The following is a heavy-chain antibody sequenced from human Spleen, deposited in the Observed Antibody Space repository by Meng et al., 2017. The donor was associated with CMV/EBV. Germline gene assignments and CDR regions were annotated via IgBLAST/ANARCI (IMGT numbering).Heavy chain of an antibody. CDR1: GFRFSDYY. V-gene: IGHV3-69-1*01. Sequence: GESLKISCAASGFRFSDYYMTWIRQAPGKGLEWVSYISSSYAVDYADSLKGRFTISRDNAKNSLYLQMNSLRAEDTAVYYCARDLWAAAGHFDAASDYWGQGTLVTVSS. D-gene: IGHD6-13*01. CDR2: ISSSYAV. CDR3: ARDLWAAAGHFDAASDY. J-gene: IGHJ4*02.